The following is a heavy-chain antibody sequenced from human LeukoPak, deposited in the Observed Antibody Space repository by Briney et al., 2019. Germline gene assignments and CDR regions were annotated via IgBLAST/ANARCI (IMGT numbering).Heavy chain of an antibody. CDR2: IYYSGST. D-gene: IGHD6-13*01. CDR1: GGSISSSSYY. V-gene: IGHV4-39*01. J-gene: IGHJ4*02. Sequence: SETLSLTCTVSGGSISSSSYYWGWIRQPPGKGLEWIGSIYYSGSTYYNPSLKSRVTISVDTSKNQFSLKLSSVTAADTAVYYCARLSAAGRAFDYWGQGTLVTLSS. CDR3: ARLSAAGRAFDY.